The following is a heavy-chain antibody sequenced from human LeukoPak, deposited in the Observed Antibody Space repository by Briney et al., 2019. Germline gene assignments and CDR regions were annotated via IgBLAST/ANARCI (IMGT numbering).Heavy chain of an antibody. Sequence: ASVRVSCKASGYTFTSYGISWVRQAPGQGLEWMGWISAYNGNTNYAQKLQGRVTMTTDTSTSTAYMELRSLRSDDTAVYYCARCPDEVDFWSGYYLSFDYWGQGTLVTVSS. CDR2: ISAYNGNT. J-gene: IGHJ4*02. D-gene: IGHD3-3*01. CDR3: ARCPDEVDFWSGYYLSFDY. V-gene: IGHV1-18*01. CDR1: GYTFTSYG.